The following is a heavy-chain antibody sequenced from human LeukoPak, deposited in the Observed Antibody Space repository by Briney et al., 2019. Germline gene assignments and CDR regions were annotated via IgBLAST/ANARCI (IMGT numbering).Heavy chain of an antibody. D-gene: IGHD5-18*01. V-gene: IGHV4-4*02. CDR1: GGSISSNNW. CDR3: ARDVGTALVTGDY. Sequence: SETLSLTCGVSGGSISSNNWWSWVRQPPGQGLEWIGEIYHSGSANYNPSLKSRVTISADKSKNQLSLKLISVTAADTAVYYCARDVGTALVTGDYWGQGTLVTVSS. J-gene: IGHJ4*02. CDR2: IYHSGSA.